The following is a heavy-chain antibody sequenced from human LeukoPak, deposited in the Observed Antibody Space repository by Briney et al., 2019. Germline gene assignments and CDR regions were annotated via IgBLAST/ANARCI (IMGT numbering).Heavy chain of an antibody. CDR1: GYTFTSYD. CDR2: FDPEDGET. D-gene: IGHD6-19*01. J-gene: IGHJ4*02. V-gene: IGHV1-24*01. Sequence: VSVKVSCKASGYTFTSYDINWVRQATGQGLEWMGGFDPEDGETIYAQKFQGRVTMTEDTSTDTAYMELSSLRSEDTAVYYCATSSGLGYWGQGTLVTVSS. CDR3: ATSSGLGY.